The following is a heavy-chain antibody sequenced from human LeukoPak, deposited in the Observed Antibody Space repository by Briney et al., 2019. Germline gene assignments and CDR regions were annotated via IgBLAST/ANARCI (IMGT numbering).Heavy chain of an antibody. Sequence: SETLSLTCAVYGGSFSGYYWSWVRQPPGKGLEWIGEIYHSGSTNYNPSLKSRVTISVDKSKNQFSLKLSSVTAADTAVYYCARGRGEYFDYWGQGTLVTVSS. CDR3: ARGRGEYFDY. D-gene: IGHD2-21*01. CDR1: GGSFSGYY. J-gene: IGHJ4*02. CDR2: IYHSGST. V-gene: IGHV4-34*01.